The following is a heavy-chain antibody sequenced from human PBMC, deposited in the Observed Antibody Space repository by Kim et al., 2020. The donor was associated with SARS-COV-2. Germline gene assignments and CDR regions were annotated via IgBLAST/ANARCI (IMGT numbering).Heavy chain of an antibody. CDR3: ARAGTMVDFDY. D-gene: IGHD3-10*01. J-gene: IGHJ4*02. Sequence: YYADSVKGRFTISRDNSKNTLYLQMNSLRAEDTAVYYCARAGTMVDFDYWGQGTLVTVSS. V-gene: IGHV3-33*01.